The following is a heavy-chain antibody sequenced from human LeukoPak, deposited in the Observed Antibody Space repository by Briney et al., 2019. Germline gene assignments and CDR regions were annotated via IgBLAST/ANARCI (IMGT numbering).Heavy chain of an antibody. CDR1: GFIFSNYG. CDR2: ISGSGGNT. V-gene: IGHV3-23*01. Sequence: PGGSLRLSCAASGFIFSNYGMHWVRQAPGKGLEWVSAISGSGGNTYYADSVRGRFTISRDISKNTLYLQMNSLRAEDTAVYYCANVADSSGWYYFDYWGQGTLVTVSS. J-gene: IGHJ4*02. D-gene: IGHD6-19*01. CDR3: ANVADSSGWYYFDY.